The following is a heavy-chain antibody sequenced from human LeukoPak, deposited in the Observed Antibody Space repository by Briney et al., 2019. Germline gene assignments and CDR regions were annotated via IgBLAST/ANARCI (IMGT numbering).Heavy chain of an antibody. CDR1: GYTFSSYA. CDR2: INPNSGGT. J-gene: IGHJ4*02. V-gene: IGHV1-2*02. D-gene: IGHD6-13*01. Sequence: ASVKVSCKASGYTFSSYAMNWVRQAPGQGLEWMGWINPNSGGTNYAQKFQGRVTMTRDTSISTAYMELSRLRSDDTAVYYCARDLTAASDYWGQGTLVTVSS. CDR3: ARDLTAASDY.